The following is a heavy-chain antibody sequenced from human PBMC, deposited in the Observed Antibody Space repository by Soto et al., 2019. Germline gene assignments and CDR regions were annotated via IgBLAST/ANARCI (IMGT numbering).Heavy chain of an antibody. CDR3: AICHLQRRPPPWFDP. J-gene: IGHJ5*02. CDR2: IIPILGIA. V-gene: IGHV1-69*02. Sequence: SVKVSCKASGGTFSSYTISWVRQAPGQGLEWMGRIIPILGIANYAQKFQGRVTITADKSTSTAYMELSSLRSEDTAVYYCAICHLQRRPPPWFDPWGPGTLVTVFS. D-gene: IGHD2-2*01. CDR1: GGTFSSYT.